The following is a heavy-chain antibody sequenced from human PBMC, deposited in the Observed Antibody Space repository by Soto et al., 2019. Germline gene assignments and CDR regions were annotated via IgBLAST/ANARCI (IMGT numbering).Heavy chain of an antibody. Sequence: GASVKVSCKASGGTFSSYAISWVRQAPGQGLEWMGGIIPIFGTANYAQKFQGRVTITADESTSTAYMELSSLRSEDTAVYYCARAVGGYYVSIGYYGPDGYYYYGMDVWGQGTTVTVSS. CDR3: ARAVGGYYVSIGYYGPDGYYYYGMDV. J-gene: IGHJ6*02. CDR2: IIPIFGTA. V-gene: IGHV1-69*13. D-gene: IGHD3-22*01. CDR1: GGTFSSYA.